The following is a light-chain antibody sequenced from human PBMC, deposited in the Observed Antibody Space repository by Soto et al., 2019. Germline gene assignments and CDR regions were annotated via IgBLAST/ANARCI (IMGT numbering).Light chain of an antibody. Sequence: QSVLTQPASVSGSPGQSITISCTGASSDVGSYKFVSWYQQHPGKAPKLMIYEVTKRPSGVSNRFSGSESGNTASLTISGLQAEDEADYYCCSYVRSYTFVVFGGGTKVTVL. CDR1: SSDVGSYKF. CDR2: EVT. CDR3: CSYVRSYTFVV. V-gene: IGLV2-23*02. J-gene: IGLJ2*01.